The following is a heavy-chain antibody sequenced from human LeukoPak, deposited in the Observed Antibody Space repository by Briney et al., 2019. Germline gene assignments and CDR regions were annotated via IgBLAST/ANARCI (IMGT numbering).Heavy chain of an antibody. J-gene: IGHJ4*02. CDR3: ARGDGYNFFDS. Sequence: PGGSLRPSCAASGFTVSSNYMSWVRQAPGKGLEWVSVFYKGGNTYYADSVKGRFTISRDNSKNTVSLQMNSLRVEDTAVYYCARGDGYNFFDSWGQGTLVTVSS. V-gene: IGHV3-53*01. CDR2: FYKGGNT. CDR1: GFTVSSNY. D-gene: IGHD5-24*01.